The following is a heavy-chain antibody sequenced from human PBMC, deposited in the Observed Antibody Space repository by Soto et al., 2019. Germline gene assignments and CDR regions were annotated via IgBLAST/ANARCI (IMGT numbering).Heavy chain of an antibody. Sequence: SETLSLTCTVSGGSISSSSYYWGWIRQPPGKGLEWIGSIYYSGSTYYNPSLKSRVTISVDTSKNQFSLKLSSVTAADTAVYYCARPLQIADQYYFDYWGQGTLVTVSS. CDR1: GGSISSSSYY. V-gene: IGHV4-39*01. J-gene: IGHJ4*02. D-gene: IGHD2-2*01. CDR2: IYYSGST. CDR3: ARPLQIADQYYFDY.